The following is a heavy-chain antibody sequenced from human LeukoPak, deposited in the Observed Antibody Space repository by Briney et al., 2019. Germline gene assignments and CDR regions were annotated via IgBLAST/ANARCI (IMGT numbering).Heavy chain of an antibody. J-gene: IGHJ6*02. Sequence: PGRSLRLSCVVSGFNSEDHAMHWVRQAPGKGLEWVSGIYWSSSGTGYADSVKGRFTVSRDSAKNSLYLQMNSLRPEDTALYYCVKDMNPGGADVWGQGTTVIVSS. CDR1: GFNSEDHA. CDR3: VKDMNPGGADV. V-gene: IGHV3-9*02. CDR2: IYWSSSGT. D-gene: IGHD3-10*01.